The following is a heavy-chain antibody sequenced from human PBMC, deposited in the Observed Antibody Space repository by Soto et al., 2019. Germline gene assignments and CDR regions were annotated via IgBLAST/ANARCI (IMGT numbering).Heavy chain of an antibody. CDR3: ARGGPVVVVTAAVDY. Sequence: QVQLMQSGAEVKKPGASVKVSCKASGDTFTDYYIHWVRQAPGQGLEWMGTVNPSGGHTTYAQHFLGRVTMTRATSTSTLYMELTSLTSDDTAVYYCARGGPVVVVTAAVDYWGQGTLVTVSS. CDR2: VNPSGGHT. V-gene: IGHV1-46*01. D-gene: IGHD2-21*02. J-gene: IGHJ4*02. CDR1: GDTFTDYY.